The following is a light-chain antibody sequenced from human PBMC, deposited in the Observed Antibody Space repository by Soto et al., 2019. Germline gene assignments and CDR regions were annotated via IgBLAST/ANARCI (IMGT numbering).Light chain of an antibody. J-gene: IGKJ2*01. CDR1: QSVSSD. V-gene: IGKV3-11*01. CDR2: DTS. CDR3: QQRNSWPRT. Sequence: EIVLTQSPATLSLSPGERATLSCRASQSVSSDLAWYQQKPGQAPNLVIYDTSNRATGIPARFSGSGSGTDFTLTISSLEPEDVAVYYCQQRNSWPRTFGQGTKLEIK.